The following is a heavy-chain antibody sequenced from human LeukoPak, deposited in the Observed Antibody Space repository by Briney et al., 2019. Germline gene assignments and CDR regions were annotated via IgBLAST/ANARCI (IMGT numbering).Heavy chain of an antibody. J-gene: IGHJ3*02. D-gene: IGHD3-10*01. Sequence: GGSLRLSCAASGFTFSSYWMSWVRQAPGKGLEWVANIKQDGSEKYYVDSVKRRFTIYRDNPKNSLYLQMNSLRAEDTAVYYCARCGWVLWFGELSRVFDIWGQGTMVTVSS. CDR1: GFTFSSYW. CDR2: IKQDGSEK. V-gene: IGHV3-7*03. CDR3: ARCGWVLWFGELSRVFDI.